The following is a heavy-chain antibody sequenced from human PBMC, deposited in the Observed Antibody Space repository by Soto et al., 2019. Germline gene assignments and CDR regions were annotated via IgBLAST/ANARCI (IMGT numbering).Heavy chain of an antibody. V-gene: IGHV3-23*01. D-gene: IGHD3-22*01. CDR3: ARVGHLTYYYDSSGPSPMGAFDI. CDR1: GFSFITSE. J-gene: IGHJ3*02. Sequence: GSQRLSRAASGFSFITSEMSWVRQAPGKGQEWVSAIVGSGPNIYYADSVKGRFTISRDTSKNTVYLQMNSLRAEDTAVYYCARVGHLTYYYDSSGPSPMGAFDIWSKGTMVTVSS. CDR2: IVGSGPNI.